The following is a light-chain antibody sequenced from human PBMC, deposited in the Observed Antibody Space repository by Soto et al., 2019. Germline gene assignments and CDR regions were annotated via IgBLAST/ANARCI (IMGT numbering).Light chain of an antibody. J-gene: IGLJ1*01. CDR1: SSDVGSYNL. V-gene: IGLV2-23*02. Sequence: QSALTQPASVSGSPGQSITISYTGTSSDVGSYNLVSWYQQYPGKAPKLIIYEVSKRPSGVSNRFSGSKSGNTASLTISGLQAEDEADYYCCSYASRRTFVFGTGTKVTVL. CDR2: EVS. CDR3: CSYASRRTFV.